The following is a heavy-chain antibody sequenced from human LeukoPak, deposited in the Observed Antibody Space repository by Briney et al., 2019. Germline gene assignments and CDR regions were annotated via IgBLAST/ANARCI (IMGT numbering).Heavy chain of an antibody. CDR3: ARELRAYHNWLDP. D-gene: IGHD3-16*01. Sequence: ASVKVSCKASGYTFTGYYMHWVRQAPGQGLEWMGWINAGNGNTKYSQKFQGRVTMTRNTSISTAYMELSSLRSEDTAVYYCARELRAYHNWLDPWGQGTLVTVSS. V-gene: IGHV1-2*02. CDR1: GYTFTGYY. J-gene: IGHJ5*02. CDR2: INAGNGNT.